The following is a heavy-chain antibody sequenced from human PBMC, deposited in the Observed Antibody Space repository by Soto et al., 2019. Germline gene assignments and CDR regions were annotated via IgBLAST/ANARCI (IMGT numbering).Heavy chain of an antibody. CDR1: GFTFSSYS. D-gene: IGHD3-9*01. Sequence: PGGSLRLSCAASGFTFSSYSMNWVRQAPGKGLEWVSYISSSSSTIYYADSVKGRFTISRDNAKNSLYLQMNSLRDEDTAVYYCARDPKRYFDWLLSGEYYYYGMDVWGQGTTVTVSS. CDR2: ISSSSSTI. J-gene: IGHJ6*02. V-gene: IGHV3-48*02. CDR3: ARDPKRYFDWLLSGEYYYYGMDV.